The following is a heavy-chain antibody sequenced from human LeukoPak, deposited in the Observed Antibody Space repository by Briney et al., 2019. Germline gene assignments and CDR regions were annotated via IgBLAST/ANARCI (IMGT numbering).Heavy chain of an antibody. J-gene: IGHJ5*02. CDR2: ISGSNHI. V-gene: IGHV3-21*04. Sequence: PGGSLRLSCAASGFTFSTYSMNWVRQAPGKGLEWVSSISGSNHIYYADSVKGRFTISRDNSKNTLYLQMNSLRAEDTAVYYCARDRWFDPWGQGTLVTVSS. CDR1: GFTFSTYS. CDR3: ARDRWFDP.